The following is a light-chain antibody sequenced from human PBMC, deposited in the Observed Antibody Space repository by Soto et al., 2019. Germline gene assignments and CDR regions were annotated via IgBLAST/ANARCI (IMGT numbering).Light chain of an antibody. J-gene: IGKJ1*01. CDR2: WAS. CDR1: QSVLYSSNSKNY. V-gene: IGKV4-1*01. CDR3: QQYNNWRVT. Sequence: DIVMTQSPDSLAVSLGERATINCKSSQSVLYSSNSKNYLTWYQQKPGQPPKLLIYWASTRESGVPDRFSGSGSGTEFTLTISSLQSEDFAVYYCQQYNNWRVTFGQGTKVDIK.